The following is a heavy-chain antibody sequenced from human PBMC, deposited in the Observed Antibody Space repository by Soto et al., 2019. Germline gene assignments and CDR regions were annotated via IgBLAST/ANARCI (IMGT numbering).Heavy chain of an antibody. CDR3: AREWDNKSEHSSGWSDDF. CDR2: ISGYSGHT. CDR1: GYTFSSYG. Sequence: QVQLVQSGAEVKKPGASVKVSCKASGYTFSSYGISWVRQAPGQGLEWMGWISGYSGHTYYAQKFQGRVTMTTDTSTNKVYMELRSLRSDDTAVYYCAREWDNKSEHSSGWSDDFWGQGTLVTVSS. J-gene: IGHJ4*02. V-gene: IGHV1-18*01. D-gene: IGHD6-19*01.